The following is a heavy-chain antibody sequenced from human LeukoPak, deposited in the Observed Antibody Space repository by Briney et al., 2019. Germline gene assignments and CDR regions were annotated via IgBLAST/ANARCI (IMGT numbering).Heavy chain of an antibody. CDR2: INPNSGNT. J-gene: IGHJ4*02. CDR1: GYTFTAYY. V-gene: IGHV1-8*02. Sequence: ASVKVSCKASGYTFTAYYMHWVRQAPGQGLEWMGRINPNSGNTGYAQRFQGRVTMTRNSSISTAYMDLSSLGSEDTAVYYCARATGKDILTGRKLDYWGQGTLVTVSS. D-gene: IGHD3-9*01. CDR3: ARATGKDILTGRKLDY.